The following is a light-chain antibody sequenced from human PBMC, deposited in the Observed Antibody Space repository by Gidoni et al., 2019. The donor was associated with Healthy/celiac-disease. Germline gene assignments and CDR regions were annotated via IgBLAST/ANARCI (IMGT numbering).Light chain of an antibody. V-gene: IGLV2-14*01. CDR3: SSYTSSSTLV. CDR1: SSYVGGYNY. CDR2: DVS. J-gene: IGLJ2*01. Sequence: QSAPTQPASVSGSPGPAFTIACTGTSSYVGGYNYVSWYQQHPGKAPKLMIYDVSNRPSGVSNRFSGSKSGNTASLTISGLQAEDEADYYCSSYTSSSTLVFGGGTKLTVL.